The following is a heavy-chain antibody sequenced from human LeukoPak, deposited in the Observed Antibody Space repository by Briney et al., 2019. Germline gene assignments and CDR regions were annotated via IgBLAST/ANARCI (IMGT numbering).Heavy chain of an antibody. CDR3: ARRQYSGSYWYNWFDP. CDR2: IYYSGST. D-gene: IGHD1-26*01. J-gene: IGHJ5*02. Sequence: SETLSLTCTASGGSSSSSTYYWGWIRQPPGKGLEWIGSIYYSGSTYYNPSLKSRVTISVDTSKNQFSLRLTSVTAVDTAVYYCARRQYSGSYWYNWFDPWGQGTLVTVSS. CDR1: GGSSSSSTYY. V-gene: IGHV4-39*01.